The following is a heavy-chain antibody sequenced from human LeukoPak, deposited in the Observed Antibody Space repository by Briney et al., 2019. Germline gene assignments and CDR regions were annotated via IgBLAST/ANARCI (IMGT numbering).Heavy chain of an antibody. D-gene: IGHD3-10*01. CDR2: INHSGST. V-gene: IGHV4-34*01. CDR3: ARARYGSGSSDFDY. Sequence: PPETLSLTCAVYGGSFSGYYWSWIRQPPGKGLEWIGEINHSGSTNYNPSLKSRVTISVDTSKNQFSLKLSSVTAADTAVYYCARARYGSGSSDFDYWGQGNLVTVSS. CDR1: GGSFSGYY. J-gene: IGHJ4*02.